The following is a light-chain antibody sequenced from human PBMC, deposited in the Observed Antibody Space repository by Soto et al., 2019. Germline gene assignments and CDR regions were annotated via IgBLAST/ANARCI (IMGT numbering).Light chain of an antibody. CDR2: EVS. J-gene: IGLJ2*01. CDR1: SSDVGGYNY. V-gene: IGLV2-14*01. Sequence: QSALTQPASVSGSPGQSITISCTGTSSDVGGYNYVSWYQQHPGKAPKLMIYEVSKRPSGVSNRFSGSKSGNTASLTISGLKAEDEADYYCSSYTSSSTRVFGGGTKLT. CDR3: SSYTSSSTRV.